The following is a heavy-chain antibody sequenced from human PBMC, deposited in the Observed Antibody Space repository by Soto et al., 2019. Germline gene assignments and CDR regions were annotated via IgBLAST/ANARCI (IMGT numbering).Heavy chain of an antibody. V-gene: IGHV3-23*01. Sequence: PGGSLGLSSAASGFTLKNYAMTWVRQGPGKGLEWVSGISGSGGRSYYADSVKGRFTISRDNSKSTLYLQMNSLRAEDTAVYYCAKAYFVWSSEQPYYFDYWGQGTLVTVSS. D-gene: IGHD3-16*01. CDR1: GFTLKNYA. CDR3: AKAYFVWSSEQPYYFDY. J-gene: IGHJ4*02. CDR2: ISGSGGRS.